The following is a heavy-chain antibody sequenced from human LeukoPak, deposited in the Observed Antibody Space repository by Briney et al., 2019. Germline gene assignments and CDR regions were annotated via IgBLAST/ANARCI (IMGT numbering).Heavy chain of an antibody. Sequence: PGGSLRLSCAASGFPFSSYWMSWVRQAPGKGLEWVANIKQDGSEKYYVDSVKGRFTISRDNAKNSLYLQMNSLRAEDTAVYYCAREIQPNYYDSSGYLDYWGQGTLVTVSS. V-gene: IGHV3-7*01. CDR3: AREIQPNYYDSSGYLDY. J-gene: IGHJ4*02. CDR2: IKQDGSEK. D-gene: IGHD3-22*01. CDR1: GFPFSSYW.